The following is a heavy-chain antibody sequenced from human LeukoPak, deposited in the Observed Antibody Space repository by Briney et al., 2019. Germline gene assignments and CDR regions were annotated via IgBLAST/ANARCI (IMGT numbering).Heavy chain of an antibody. D-gene: IGHD1-26*01. CDR1: GGTFSSYA. CDR3: AREADSGKDFDY. CDR2: IIPIFGTA. Sequence: SVKVSCKASGGTFSSYAISWVRQAPGQGLEWMGGIIPIFGTANYAKKCQGRVTIPADGSTSTAYMELSSLRSEDTAVHYCAREADSGKDFDYWGQGTVVTVSS. J-gene: IGHJ4*02. V-gene: IGHV1-69*13.